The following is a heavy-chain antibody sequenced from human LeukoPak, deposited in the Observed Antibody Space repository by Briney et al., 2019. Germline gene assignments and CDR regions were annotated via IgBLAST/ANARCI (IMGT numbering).Heavy chain of an antibody. J-gene: IGHJ2*01. D-gene: IGHD4-17*01. CDR1: GFTFSHFA. Sequence: PGRSLRLSCAASGFTFSHFAMHWLRQAPGKGLERVTVISYDGNDKYYADSVKGRFSISRDDSRNRVYLQMSSLRPEDTAVYYCARPNDYGDYRYLDLWGRGTLVTV. CDR2: ISYDGNDK. V-gene: IGHV3-30*15. CDR3: ARPNDYGDYRYLDL.